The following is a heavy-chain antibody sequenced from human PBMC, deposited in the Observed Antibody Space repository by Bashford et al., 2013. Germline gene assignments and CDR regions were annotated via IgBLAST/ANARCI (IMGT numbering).Heavy chain of an antibody. CDR1: GGTFSSYA. D-gene: IGHD3-10*01. J-gene: IGHJ4*02. Sequence: SVKVSCKASGGTFSSYAISWVRQAPGQGLEWMGGIIPIFGTANYAQKFQGRVTITADESTSTAYMELSSLRSEDTAVYYCARARFGELYDYYFDYWGQGTLVTVSS. CDR3: ARARFGELYDYYFDY. V-gene: IGHV1-69*13. CDR2: IIPIFGTA.